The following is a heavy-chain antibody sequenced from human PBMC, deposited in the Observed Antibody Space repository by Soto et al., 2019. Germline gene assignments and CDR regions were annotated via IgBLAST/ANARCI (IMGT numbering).Heavy chain of an antibody. D-gene: IGHD6-19*01. V-gene: IGHV1-69*01. Sequence: QGQLVQSGAEVKKPGSSVKVSCKASGGTFNNDAFSWVRQAPGQGLEWLGGLIPIFGTPNYSQKFQGRVTITVDESTTTVYMELTSLRSDDTAIYYCARRKAGDWQWFDYWGQGTLVTVSS. CDR3: ARRKAGDWQWFDY. CDR1: GGTFNNDA. J-gene: IGHJ4*02. CDR2: LIPIFGTP.